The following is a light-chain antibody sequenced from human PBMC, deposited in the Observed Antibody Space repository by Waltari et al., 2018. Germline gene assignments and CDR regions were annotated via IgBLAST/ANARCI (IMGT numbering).Light chain of an antibody. CDR2: NTN. CDR1: SGLVSTSSY. CDR3: VLYMGSGIWM. Sequence: QTVVTQEASFSVSPGGEVTLTCGLTSGLVSTSSYPGWYQQTPGQPPRALIYNTNTRSPGVPDRFSGSILGNKAALTITGAQTDDECDYYCVLYMGSGIWMFGGGTKLTVL. V-gene: IGLV8-61*01. J-gene: IGLJ3*02.